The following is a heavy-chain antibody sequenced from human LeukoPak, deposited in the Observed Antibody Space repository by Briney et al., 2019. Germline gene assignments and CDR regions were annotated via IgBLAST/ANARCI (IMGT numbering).Heavy chain of an antibody. V-gene: IGHV4-4*02. CDR3: ARVAAGTAYYFDY. Sequence: SETLSLTCTVSGGSISSSNWWSWVRQPPGKGLEWIGEIYHSGSTNYNPSLKSRVTISVDKSKNQFSLKLSSVTAADTAVYYCARVAAGTAYYFDYWGQGTLVTVSS. CDR2: IYHSGST. D-gene: IGHD6-13*01. CDR1: GGSISSSNW. J-gene: IGHJ4*02.